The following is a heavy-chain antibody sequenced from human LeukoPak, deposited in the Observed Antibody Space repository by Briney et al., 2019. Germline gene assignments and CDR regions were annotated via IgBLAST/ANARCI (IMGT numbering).Heavy chain of an antibody. CDR1: GGSISSYY. V-gene: IGHV4-59*08. Sequence: SETLSLTCTVSGGSISSYYWSWIRQPPGKGLEYIGYIYYSGSTDYNPSLKSRVTISVGTSKNQFSLTLNSVTAADTAVCYCARRTGGAYYFDYWGQGALVTVSS. CDR3: ARRTGGAYYFDY. J-gene: IGHJ4*02. D-gene: IGHD1-14*01. CDR2: IYYSGST.